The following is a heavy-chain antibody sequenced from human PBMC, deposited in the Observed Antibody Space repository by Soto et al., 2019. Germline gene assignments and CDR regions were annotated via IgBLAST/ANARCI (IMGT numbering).Heavy chain of an antibody. D-gene: IGHD3-22*01. Sequence: ASVKVSCKASGYTFTSYGISWVRQAPGQGLEWMGWISAYNGNTNYAQKLQGRVTMTTDTSTSTAYMELRSLRSDDTAVYYCARFAHYYESSGRVIPNWFDPWGQETLITVSS. CDR2: ISAYNGNT. J-gene: IGHJ5*02. CDR3: ARFAHYYESSGRVIPNWFDP. CDR1: GYTFTSYG. V-gene: IGHV1-18*01.